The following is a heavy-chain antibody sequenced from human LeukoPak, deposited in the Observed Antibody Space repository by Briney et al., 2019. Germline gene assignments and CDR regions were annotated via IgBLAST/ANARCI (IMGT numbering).Heavy chain of an antibody. CDR3: ARVLPDPDSRYYFDY. V-gene: IGHV1-18*01. D-gene: IGHD6-13*01. J-gene: IGHJ4*02. CDR1: GYTFTSYG. Sequence: ASVKVSCKASGYTFTSYGISWVRQAPGQGLEWMGWISAYNGNTNYAQKLQGRVTMTTDTSTSTAYMELRSLRSDDTAVYYCARVLPDPDSRYYFDYWGQGTLVTASS. CDR2: ISAYNGNT.